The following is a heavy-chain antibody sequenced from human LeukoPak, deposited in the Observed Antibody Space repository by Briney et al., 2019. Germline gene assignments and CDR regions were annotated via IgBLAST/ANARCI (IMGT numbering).Heavy chain of an antibody. CDR1: GFTFSSYG. D-gene: IGHD2/OR15-2a*01. CDR2: IWYDGSNK. J-gene: IGHJ6*02. V-gene: IGHV3-33*01. CDR3: ARGGSPVSFYYYYYGMDV. Sequence: PGRSLRLSCAASGFTFSSYGMHWVRQAPGKGLEWVAVIWYDGSNKYYADSVKGRFTISRDNSKNTLYLQMNSLRAEDTAVYYCARGGSPVSFYYYYYGMDVWGQGTTVTVSS.